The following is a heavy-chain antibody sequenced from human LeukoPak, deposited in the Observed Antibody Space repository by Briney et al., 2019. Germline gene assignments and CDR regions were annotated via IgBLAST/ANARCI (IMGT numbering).Heavy chain of an antibody. Sequence: SVKVSCKASGGTFSSYAISWVRQAPGQGLEWMGRIIPIFGIANYAQKFQGRVTITADKSTSTAYMELSSLRSEDTAVYCCARDVWTTVTLQGGMDVWGQGTTVTVSS. CDR2: IIPIFGIA. CDR3: ARDVWTTVTLQGGMDV. V-gene: IGHV1-69*04. D-gene: IGHD4-11*01. CDR1: GGTFSSYA. J-gene: IGHJ6*02.